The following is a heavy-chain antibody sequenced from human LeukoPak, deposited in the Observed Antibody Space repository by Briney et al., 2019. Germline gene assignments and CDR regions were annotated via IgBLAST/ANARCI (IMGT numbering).Heavy chain of an antibody. V-gene: IGHV3-43*01. Sequence: GGSLRLSCGASGFTFDDYSIHWVRQAPGKSLEWVSLITWGGGSTYYADSVKGRLTISRDNRKNSVYLQMNSLRIEDTAFYYCAKDLGTGSYYEAFDYWGQGTLVTVFS. CDR2: ITWGGGST. CDR3: AKDLGTGSYYEAFDY. J-gene: IGHJ4*02. D-gene: IGHD1-26*01. CDR1: GFTFDDYS.